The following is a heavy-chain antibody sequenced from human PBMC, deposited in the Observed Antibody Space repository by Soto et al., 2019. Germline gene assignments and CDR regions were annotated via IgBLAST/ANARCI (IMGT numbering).Heavy chain of an antibody. J-gene: IGHJ4*02. D-gene: IGHD2-15*01. CDR2: ISGSGGST. CDR3: AKCPDYGGKPNLIDY. Sequence: GGSLRLSCAASGFTFSSYAMSWVRQAPGKGLEWVSAISGSGGSTYYADSVKGRFTISRDNSKNTLYLQMNSLRAEDTAVYYCAKCPDYGGKPNLIDYWGQGTLVTVSS. CDR1: GFTFSSYA. V-gene: IGHV3-23*01.